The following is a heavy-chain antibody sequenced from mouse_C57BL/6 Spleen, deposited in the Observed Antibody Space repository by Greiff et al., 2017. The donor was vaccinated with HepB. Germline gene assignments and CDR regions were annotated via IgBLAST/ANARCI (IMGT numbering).Heavy chain of an antibody. D-gene: IGHD2-3*01. V-gene: IGHV1-81*01. Sequence: VQLQQSGAELARPGASVKLSCKASGYTFTSYGISWVKQRTGQGLEWIGEIYPRSGNTYYNEKFKGKATLTADKSSSTAYMELRSLTSEDSAVYFCARGFSGSRWLLQGYWGQGTTLTVSS. CDR2: IYPRSGNT. J-gene: IGHJ2*01. CDR3: ARGFSGSRWLLQGY. CDR1: GYTFTSYG.